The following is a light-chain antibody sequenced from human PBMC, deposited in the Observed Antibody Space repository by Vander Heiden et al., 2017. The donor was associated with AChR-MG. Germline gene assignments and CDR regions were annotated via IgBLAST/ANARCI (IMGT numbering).Light chain of an antibody. CDR1: QSVSSSY. CDR2: GAS. V-gene: IGKV3-20*01. CDR3: QQYGSSPFT. J-gene: IGKJ4*01. Sequence: EIVLTQSPGTLSLSPGDRATLSCRASQSVSSSYLAWYQQKPGQAPRLLIYGASTRATGFPDRFSGSGSGTDFTLTISRLEPEDFAVYYCQQYGSSPFTFGGGTKVEIK.